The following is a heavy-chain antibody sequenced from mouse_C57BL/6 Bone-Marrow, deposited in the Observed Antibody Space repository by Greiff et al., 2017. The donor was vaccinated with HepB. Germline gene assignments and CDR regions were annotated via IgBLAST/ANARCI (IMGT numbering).Heavy chain of an antibody. J-gene: IGHJ4*01. CDR1: GFNIKDDY. CDR3: TSSNYIRDAMDY. CDR2: IDPENGDT. D-gene: IGHD2-5*01. V-gene: IGHV14-4*01. Sequence: VQLQQSGAELVRPGASVKLSCTASGFNIKDDYMHWVKQRPEQGLEWIGWIDPENGDTEYASKFQGKATITADTSSNPAYLQLSSLTSEDTAVYYCTSSNYIRDAMDYWGQGTSVTVSS.